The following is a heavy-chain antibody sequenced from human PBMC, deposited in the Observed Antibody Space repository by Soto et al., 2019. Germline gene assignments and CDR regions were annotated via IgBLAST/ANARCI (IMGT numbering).Heavy chain of an antibody. CDR3: AKAMTTSAWVHFAA. D-gene: IGHD4-17*01. V-gene: IGHV3-23*01. Sequence: EVQLLESGGGLVQPGGSLRLSCAASGFTFSSYAMNWVRQAPGQGLEWVSVISSSGGSIYYGDSVKGRFNISRDNSKSTLYLHVSRLRAEDTAVYYCAKAMTTSAWVHFAAWGQGTLVTVSS. CDR1: GFTFSSYA. CDR2: ISSSGGSI. J-gene: IGHJ4*02.